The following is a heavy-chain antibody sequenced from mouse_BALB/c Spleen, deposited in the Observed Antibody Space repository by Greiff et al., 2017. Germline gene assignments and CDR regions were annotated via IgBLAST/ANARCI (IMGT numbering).Heavy chain of an antibody. Sequence: VQLQQSGAELVRPGTSVKVSCKASGYAFTNYLIEWVKQRPGQGLEWIGVINPGSGGTNYNEKFKGNATLTADKSSSTAYMQLSSMTSDDSAVYFCARERITLDFWGQGTTLTVSS. CDR3: ARERITLDF. CDR2: INPGSGGT. D-gene: IGHD1-1*01. J-gene: IGHJ2*01. CDR1: GYAFTNYL. V-gene: IGHV1-54*01.